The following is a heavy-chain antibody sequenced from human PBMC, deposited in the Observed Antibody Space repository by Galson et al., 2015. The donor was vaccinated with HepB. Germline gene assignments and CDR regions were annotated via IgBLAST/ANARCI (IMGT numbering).Heavy chain of an antibody. Sequence: SVKVSCKASGGTFSSYAISWVRQAPGQGLEWMGGIIPIFGTANYAQKFQGRVTITADKSTSTAYMELSSLRSEDTAVYYCARDPAYSSGWYMGPYYYYGMDVWGQGTTVTVSS. D-gene: IGHD6-19*01. CDR2: IIPIFGTA. CDR3: ARDPAYSSGWYMGPYYYYGMDV. CDR1: GGTFSSYA. V-gene: IGHV1-69*06. J-gene: IGHJ6*02.